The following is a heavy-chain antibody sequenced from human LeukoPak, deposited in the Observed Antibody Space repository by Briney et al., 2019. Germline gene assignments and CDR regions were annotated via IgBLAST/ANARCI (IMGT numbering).Heavy chain of an antibody. V-gene: IGHV4-38-2*02. Sequence: SETLSLTCTVSGYSISSGYYWGWIRQPPGKGLEWIGSIYHSGSTYYNPSLKSRVTISVDTSKNQFSLKLSSVTAADTAVYYCARAQKYDFWSGYSSHFDYWGQGTLVTVSS. CDR2: IYHSGST. CDR3: ARAQKYDFWSGYSSHFDY. CDR1: GYSISSGYY. D-gene: IGHD3-3*01. J-gene: IGHJ4*02.